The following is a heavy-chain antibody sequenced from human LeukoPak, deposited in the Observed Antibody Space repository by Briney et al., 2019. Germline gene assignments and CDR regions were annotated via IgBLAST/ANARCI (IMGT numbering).Heavy chain of an antibody. CDR1: GGSISGFY. V-gene: IGHV4-4*07. CDR2: LYTSGCT. D-gene: IGHD3-10*01. CDR3: ARDNRILWFGENHHYGMDV. J-gene: IGHJ6*02. Sequence: SETLSLTCTVSGGSISGFYWSWIRQSAGKGLEWIGRLYTSGCTNYNPSLESRVTMSVDTSKNQFSLKLRSVTAADTAVYYCARDNRILWFGENHHYGMDVWGQGTTVTVSS.